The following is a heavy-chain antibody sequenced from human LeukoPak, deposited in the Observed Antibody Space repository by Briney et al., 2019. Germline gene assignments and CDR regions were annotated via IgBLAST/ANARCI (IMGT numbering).Heavy chain of an antibody. D-gene: IGHD3-22*01. J-gene: IGHJ4*02. CDR1: GDSVSSNSAA. CDR3: ARHDYYDNTGSLDY. CDR2: TYYRSKWYN. V-gene: IGHV6-1*01. Sequence: SQSLSLTCAISGDSVSSNSAAWNWIRQSPSRGLEWLGRTYYRSKWYNDYALSVKGRISINPDTSKNQFSLQLNSVTPEDTAVYFCARHDYYDNTGSLDYWGQGTLVTVSS.